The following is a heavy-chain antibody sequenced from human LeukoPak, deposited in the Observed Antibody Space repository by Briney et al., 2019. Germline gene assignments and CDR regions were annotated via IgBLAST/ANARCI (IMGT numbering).Heavy chain of an antibody. CDR1: GGSISSGSYY. V-gene: IGHV4-30-2*01. CDR3: ARGPHWSGYYIRFGLSCAFDI. J-gene: IGHJ3*02. Sequence: SQTLSLTCTVSGGSISSGSYYWSWIRQPPGKGLEWIGEINHSGSTNYNPSLKSRVTISVDTSKNQFSLKLSSVTAADTAVYYCARGPHWSGYYIRFGLSCAFDIWGQGTMVTVSS. D-gene: IGHD3-3*01. CDR2: INHSGST.